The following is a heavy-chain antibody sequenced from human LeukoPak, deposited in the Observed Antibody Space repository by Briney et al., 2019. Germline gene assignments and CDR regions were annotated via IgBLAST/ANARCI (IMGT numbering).Heavy chain of an antibody. J-gene: IGHJ6*02. CDR1: GGSISSYY. CDR3: ARVRGSSSWSYYYYGMDV. Sequence: SETLSLTCTVSGGSISSYYWSWIRRPPGKGLEWIGYIYYSGSTNYNPSLKSRVTISVDTSKNQFSLKLSSVTAADTAVYYCARVRGSSSWSYYYYGMDVWGQGTTVTVSS. V-gene: IGHV4-59*01. D-gene: IGHD6-13*01. CDR2: IYYSGST.